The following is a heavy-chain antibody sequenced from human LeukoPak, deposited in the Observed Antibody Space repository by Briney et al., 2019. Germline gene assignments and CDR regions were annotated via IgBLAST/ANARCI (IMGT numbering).Heavy chain of an antibody. J-gene: IGHJ3*02. CDR1: GASINSTNSY. CDR2: IYYSGNT. CDR3: ARIVDTAINDAIDI. V-gene: IGHV4-39*01. D-gene: IGHD5-18*01. Sequence: SETLSLTCTVSGASINSTNSYWGWIRQTPGKGPDWIGSIYYSGNTYYKASLESRVTISLDTSKNQFSLRLTSVTAADTAVYYCARIVDTAINDAIDIWGQGTMVTVSS.